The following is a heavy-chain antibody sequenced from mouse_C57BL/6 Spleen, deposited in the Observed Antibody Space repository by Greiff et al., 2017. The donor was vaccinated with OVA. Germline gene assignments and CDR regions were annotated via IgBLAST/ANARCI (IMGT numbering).Heavy chain of an antibody. D-gene: IGHD1-1*01. Sequence: VQLQQSGAELVKPGASVKVSCKASGYTFTSYWMHWVKQRPGQGLEWIGRIHPTDSDTNYNQKFKGKATLTVDTSSSTAYMQLSSLTSEGSAVYYFSIVGCIANYGSSFYAMDYWGQGTSVTVSS. CDR2: IHPTDSDT. V-gene: IGHV1-74*01. CDR3: SIVGCIANYGSSFYAMDY. J-gene: IGHJ4*01. CDR1: GYTFTSYW.